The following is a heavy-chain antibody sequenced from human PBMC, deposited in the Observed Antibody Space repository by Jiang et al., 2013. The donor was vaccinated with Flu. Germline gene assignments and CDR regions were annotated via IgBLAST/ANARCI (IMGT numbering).Heavy chain of an antibody. D-gene: IGHD1-14*01. Sequence: GSELKKPGGLSEGFLQGLWIHIFYPCINWVRQAPGQGLEWVGWINTITGNPTYAQGFTGRFVFSLDTSITTAYLQISSLKAEDTAVYYCARGFDTGLWGQGTLVTVSS. CDR2: INTITGNP. CDR3: ARGFDTGL. CDR1: IHIFYPC. V-gene: IGHV7-4-1*02. J-gene: IGHJ4*02.